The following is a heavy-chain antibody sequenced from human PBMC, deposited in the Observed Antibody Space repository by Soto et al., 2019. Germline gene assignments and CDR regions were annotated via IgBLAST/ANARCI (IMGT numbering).Heavy chain of an antibody. D-gene: IGHD3-10*01. Sequence: SLRLSCAASGFTFSSYGMHWVRQAPGKGLEWVAVISYDGSNKYYADSVKGRFTISRDNSKNTLYLQMNSLRAEDTAVYYCAKATKRGNYFDYWGQGTLVTVSS. CDR1: GFTFSSYG. CDR3: AKATKRGNYFDY. CDR2: ISYDGSNK. V-gene: IGHV3-30*18. J-gene: IGHJ4*02.